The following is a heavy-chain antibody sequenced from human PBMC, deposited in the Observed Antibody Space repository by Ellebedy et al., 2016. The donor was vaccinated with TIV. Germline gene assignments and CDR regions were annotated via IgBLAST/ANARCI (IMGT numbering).Heavy chain of an antibody. D-gene: IGHD6-13*01. J-gene: IGHJ4*02. V-gene: IGHV3-9*01. CDR2: ISWNSGSI. CDR3: AKDIFSYSSSCSYDY. CDR1: GFTFDDYA. Sequence: SLKISCAASGFTFDDYAMHWVRQAPGKGLEWVSGISWNSGSIGYADSVKGRFTISRDSAKNSLYLQMNSLRAKDTALYYCAKDIFSYSSSCSYDYWGQGTLVTVSS.